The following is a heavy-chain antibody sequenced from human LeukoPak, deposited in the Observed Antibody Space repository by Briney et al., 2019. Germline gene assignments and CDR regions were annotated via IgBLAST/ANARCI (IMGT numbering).Heavy chain of an antibody. V-gene: IGHV4-4*07. Sequence: SETLSLTCTVSGVSISSYYWSWIRQPAGKGLEWIGRIYTSGSTNYNPSLKSRVTMSVDTSKNQFSLKLSSVTAADTAVYYCASGVAAAGTIDYWGQGTLVTVSS. CDR3: ASGVAAAGTIDY. CDR2: IYTSGST. CDR1: GVSISSYY. J-gene: IGHJ4*02. D-gene: IGHD6-13*01.